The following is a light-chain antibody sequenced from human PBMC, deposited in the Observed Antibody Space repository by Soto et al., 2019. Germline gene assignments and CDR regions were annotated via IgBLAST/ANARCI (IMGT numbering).Light chain of an antibody. J-gene: IGKJ4*01. Sequence: DIQMTQSPSSLTAFVGDRVTITCRASQSISYFLNWFQQKPGKAPKLLIYAASSLQSGVPSRFSASGSGTDFTLTISSLQHEDLATYYCQQSYSTPRTFGGGTKVDIK. CDR2: AAS. CDR1: QSISYF. V-gene: IGKV1-39*01. CDR3: QQSYSTPRT.